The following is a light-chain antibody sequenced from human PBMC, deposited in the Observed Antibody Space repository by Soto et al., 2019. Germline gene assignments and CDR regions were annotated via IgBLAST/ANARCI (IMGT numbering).Light chain of an antibody. V-gene: IGKV3-20*01. CDR2: GAS. Sequence: EIVLTQSPGTLSLSPGERATLSCMASQSVSSSYLAWYQQKPGQAPRPLIYGASSRATGIPDRFSGSGSGTDFTLTISRLEPEDFAVYYCQQYGSSPRTFGQGTKVDI. CDR3: QQYGSSPRT. CDR1: QSVSSSY. J-gene: IGKJ1*01.